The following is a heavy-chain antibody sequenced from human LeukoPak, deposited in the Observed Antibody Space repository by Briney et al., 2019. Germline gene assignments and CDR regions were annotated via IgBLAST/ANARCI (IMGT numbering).Heavy chain of an antibody. D-gene: IGHD2-15*01. V-gene: IGHV3-23*01. Sequence: GGSLRLSCAASGFTFSSYAMSWVRQAPGKGLEWVSAISGSGGSTYYADSVKGRFTISRDNSKNTLYLQMNSLRAEDTAVYYCAKTWVDFFVSLCDAFDIWGQGTMVTVSS. CDR1: GFTFSSYA. J-gene: IGHJ3*02. CDR3: AKTWVDFFVSLCDAFDI. CDR2: ISGSGGST.